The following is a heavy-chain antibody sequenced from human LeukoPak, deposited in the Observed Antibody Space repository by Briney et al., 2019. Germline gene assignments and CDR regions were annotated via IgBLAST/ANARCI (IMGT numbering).Heavy chain of an antibody. Sequence: SETLSLTCTVSGVSISSYYWSWIRQPAGKGLEWIGRIYTSGSTNYNPSLKSRVTMSADTSKNQFSLKLSSVTAADTAVYYCASGSGSRDAFDIWGQGTMVTVSS. D-gene: IGHD3-10*01. CDR3: ASGSGSRDAFDI. J-gene: IGHJ3*02. CDR1: GVSISSYY. V-gene: IGHV4-4*07. CDR2: IYTSGST.